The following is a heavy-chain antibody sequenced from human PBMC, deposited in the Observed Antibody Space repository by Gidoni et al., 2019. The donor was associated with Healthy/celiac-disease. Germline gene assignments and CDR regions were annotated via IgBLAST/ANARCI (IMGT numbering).Heavy chain of an antibody. D-gene: IGHD6-19*01. J-gene: IGHJ6*03. CDR1: GCTFSSYA. CDR2: IITIFGTA. CDR3: ARAVVAYTYSSGMDV. V-gene: IGHV1-69*01. Sequence: QVLLVQSGAEVKKPGSSVKVSCKASGCTFSSYAISWVRQAPGQGLEWMGGIITIFGTANYAQKFQGRVTITADESTSTVYMGLSSLRSEDTAVYYCARAVVAYTYSSGMDVWGKGTTVTVSS.